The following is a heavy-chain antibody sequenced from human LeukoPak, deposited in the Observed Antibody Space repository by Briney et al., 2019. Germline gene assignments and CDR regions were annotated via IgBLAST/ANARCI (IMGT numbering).Heavy chain of an antibody. J-gene: IGHJ4*02. CDR2: IDSGGGT. Sequence: GGSLRLSCAASGFTFRNYAMSWVRQAPGKGLEWVSAIDSGGGTYYANSVKGRFTISRDNSKNTLYLQLSSLRVEDTAVYYCAKGPQGDWGQGALVTVSA. CDR1: GFTFRNYA. V-gene: IGHV3-23*01. D-gene: IGHD3-16*01. CDR3: AKGPQGD.